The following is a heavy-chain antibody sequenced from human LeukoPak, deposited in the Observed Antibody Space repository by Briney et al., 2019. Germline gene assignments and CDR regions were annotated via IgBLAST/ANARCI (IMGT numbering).Heavy chain of an antibody. V-gene: IGHV1-69*06. CDR2: IIPIFCTA. CDR3: ATGFYDFWSAPLKNYYYGMDV. J-gene: IGHJ6*02. Sequence: SVKVSCKASGGTFSSYAISWVRQAPGQGLEWMGGIIPIFCTANYAQKFQGRVTMTEDTSTDTAYMDLSSLRSEDTAVYYCATGFYDFWSAPLKNYYYGMDVWGQGPTVTVSS. D-gene: IGHD3-3*01. CDR1: GGTFSSYA.